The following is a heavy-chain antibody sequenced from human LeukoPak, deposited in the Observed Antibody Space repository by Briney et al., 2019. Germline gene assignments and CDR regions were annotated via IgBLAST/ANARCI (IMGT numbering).Heavy chain of an antibody. CDR1: GFTFSSYG. J-gene: IGHJ4*02. D-gene: IGHD2-15*01. Sequence: GGSLRLSCAASGFTFSSYGMHWVRQAPGKGLEWVAVISYDGSNKYYADSVKGRLTISRDNSKNTLYLQLNSLRAEDTAVYYCARGIMKYYFDYWGQGTLVTVSS. CDR3: ARGIMKYYFDY. V-gene: IGHV3-30*03. CDR2: ISYDGSNK.